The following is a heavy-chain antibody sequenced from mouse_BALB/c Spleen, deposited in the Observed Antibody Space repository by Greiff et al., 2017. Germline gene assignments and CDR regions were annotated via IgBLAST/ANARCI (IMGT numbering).Heavy chain of an antibody. CDR1: GFTFSSYT. J-gene: IGHJ1*01. Sequence: EVKLVESGGGLVQPGGSLKLSCAASGFTFSSYTMSWVRQTPEKRLEWVAYISNGGGSTYYPDTVKGRFTISRDNAKNTLYLQMSSLKSEDTAMYYCARNRGSRYFDVWGAGTTVTVSS. D-gene: IGHD1-1*01. CDR3: ARNRGSRYFDV. CDR2: ISNGGGST. V-gene: IGHV5-12-2*01.